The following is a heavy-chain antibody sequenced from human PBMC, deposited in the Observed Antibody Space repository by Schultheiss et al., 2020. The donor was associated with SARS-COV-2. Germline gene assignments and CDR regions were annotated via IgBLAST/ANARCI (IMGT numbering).Heavy chain of an antibody. CDR2: ISYDGSNK. CDR1: GFTFSSYA. J-gene: IGHJ4*02. Sequence: GESLKISCSASGFTFSSYAIHWVRQAPGKGLEWVAVISYDGSNKYYAGSVKGRFTISRDNSKNTRYLQMNSLRAEDTAVYYCERGLRFRLLGEYYFDYWGQGTLVTGSS. CDR3: ERGLRFRLLGEYYFDY. D-gene: IGHD3-3*01. V-gene: IGHV3-30-3*01.